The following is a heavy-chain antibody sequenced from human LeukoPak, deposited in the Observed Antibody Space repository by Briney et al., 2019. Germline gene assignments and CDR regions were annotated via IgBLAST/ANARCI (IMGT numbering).Heavy chain of an antibody. CDR3: ARHYDSSGYWYYFDY. Sequence: SETLSLTCTVSGGSISSGDYYWSWIRQPPGKGLEWIGYIYYSGNTNYNPSLKSRVTISVDTSKNQFSLRLSSVTAADTAVYYCARHYDSSGYWYYFDYWGQGTLVTVSS. D-gene: IGHD3-22*01. V-gene: IGHV4-30-4*01. J-gene: IGHJ4*02. CDR1: GGSISSGDYY. CDR2: IYYSGNT.